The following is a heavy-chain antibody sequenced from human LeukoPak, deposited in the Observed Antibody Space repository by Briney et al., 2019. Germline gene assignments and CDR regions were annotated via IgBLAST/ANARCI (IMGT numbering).Heavy chain of an antibody. CDR1: GYIFTNYY. V-gene: IGHV1-2*02. D-gene: IGHD2-21*01. CDR2: INPRSGGT. CDR3: ARHVSSSGEDS. J-gene: IGHJ4*02. Sequence: ASVKVSCKASGYIFTNYYMHWVRQAPRQGHEWMGWINPRSGGTNFAQKFQGRVTMTRDTSISAAYMELSRLRSDDTAVYYCARHVSSSGEDSWGQGTLVTVSS.